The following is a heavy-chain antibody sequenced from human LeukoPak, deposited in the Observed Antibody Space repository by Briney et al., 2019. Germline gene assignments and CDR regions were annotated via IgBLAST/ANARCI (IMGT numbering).Heavy chain of an antibody. CDR3: ARASVVPAASGHYYYYMDV. CDR1: GYTCTSYN. V-gene: IGHV1-8*01. Sequence: GASVKLSCKSSGYTCTSYNINWVRQATRQRLEWMGWMNPNSGNTGYAQKFQGRATMTRNTSISTAYMELSSLRSEDTAVYYCARASVVPAASGHYYYYMDVWGKGTTVTVSS. D-gene: IGHD2-2*01. J-gene: IGHJ6*03. CDR2: MNPNSGNT.